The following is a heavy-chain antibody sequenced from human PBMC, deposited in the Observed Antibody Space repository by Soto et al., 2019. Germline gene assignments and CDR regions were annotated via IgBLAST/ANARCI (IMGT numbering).Heavy chain of an antibody. V-gene: IGHV4-31*03. CDR2: ISYSGSS. CDR3: ARATPACSADF. J-gene: IGHJ4*01. D-gene: IGHD2-2*01. CDR1: GGSNIRDGYY. Sequence: PSETLSLTCTVSGGSNIRDGYYWSWLRQHPGKGLEWIAYISYSGSSYSNPSLKSRVTISADPSKNQFSLRLTSVTAADTAVYFCARATPACSADFGCQGTLVTASS.